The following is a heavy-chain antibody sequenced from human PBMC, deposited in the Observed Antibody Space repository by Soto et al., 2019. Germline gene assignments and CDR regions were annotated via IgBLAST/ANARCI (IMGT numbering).Heavy chain of an antibody. J-gene: IGHJ4*02. CDR1: GYTFSNFG. CDR3: ARARMYSGAHHDY. CDR2: ITPYNGNA. Sequence: QVQLVQSGAEVENPGASVKVSCKASGYTFSNFGINWVRQAPGQGLEWLGWITPYNGNANYAQKHQDRLTITPDTSTKTAYLQLRTLRSDDTAVYFCARARMYSGAHHDYWGQGTLVTVSS. D-gene: IGHD1-26*01. V-gene: IGHV1-18*04.